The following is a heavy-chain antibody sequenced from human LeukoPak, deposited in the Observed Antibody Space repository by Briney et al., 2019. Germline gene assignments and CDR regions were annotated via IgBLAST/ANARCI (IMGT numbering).Heavy chain of an antibody. D-gene: IGHD3-9*01. CDR3: VIRKYYDILTGYRKIPTSGFDP. CDR2: INHSGST. J-gene: IGHJ5*02. Sequence: SETLSLTCAVYGGSFSGYYWSWIRQPPGKGLEWIGEINHSGSTNYNPSLKSRVTISVDTSKNQFSLKLSSVTAADTAVYYCVIRKYYDILTGYRKIPTSGFDPWGQGTLVTVSS. CDR1: GGSFSGYY. V-gene: IGHV4-34*01.